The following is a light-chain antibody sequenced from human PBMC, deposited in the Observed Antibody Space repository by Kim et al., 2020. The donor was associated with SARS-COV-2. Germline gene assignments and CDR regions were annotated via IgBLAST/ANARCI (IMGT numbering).Light chain of an antibody. J-gene: IGLJ2*01. CDR2: GKN. CDR3: NSRDSSGNHVV. V-gene: IGLV3-19*01. CDR1: SLRSYY. Sequence: AVGQTVRNTCQGDSLRSYYASWYQQKPGQAPVLVIYGKNNRPSGIPDRFSGSSSGNTASLTITGAQAEDEADYYCNSRDSSGNHVVFGGGTKLTVL.